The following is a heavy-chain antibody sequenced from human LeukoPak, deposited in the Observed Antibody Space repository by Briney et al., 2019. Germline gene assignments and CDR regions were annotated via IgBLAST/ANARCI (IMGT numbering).Heavy chain of an antibody. CDR3: ARRAGAYSHPYDY. Sequence: GGSLRLSCTVSGFTVSSNSMSWVRHAPGKGLEWVSFIYSDNTHYSDSVKGRFTISRDNSKNTLYLQMNSLRAEDTAVYYCARRAGAYSHPYDYWGQGTLVTVSS. D-gene: IGHD4/OR15-4a*01. J-gene: IGHJ4*02. CDR1: GFTVSSNS. V-gene: IGHV3-53*01. CDR2: IYSDNT.